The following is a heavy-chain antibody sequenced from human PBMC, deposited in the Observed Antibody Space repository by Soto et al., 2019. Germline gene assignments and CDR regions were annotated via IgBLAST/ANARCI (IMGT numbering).Heavy chain of an antibody. CDR2: IIPIFGTA. Sequence: QVQLVQSGAEVQKPGSSVKVSCKASGGTFSSYAISWVRQAPGQGLEWMGGIIPIFGTANYAQKFQGRVTITADESTSTAYMELSSLRSEDTAVYYCARVINRDCSSTSCFQDDAFDIWGQGTMVTVSS. J-gene: IGHJ3*02. D-gene: IGHD2-2*01. CDR3: ARVINRDCSSTSCFQDDAFDI. CDR1: GGTFSSYA. V-gene: IGHV1-69*01.